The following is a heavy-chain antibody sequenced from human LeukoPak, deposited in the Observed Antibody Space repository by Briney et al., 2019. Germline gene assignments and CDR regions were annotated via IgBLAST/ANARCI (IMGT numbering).Heavy chain of an antibody. Sequence: HPGGSLRLSCAASGFTFSSYSMNWVRQAPGKGLEWASYISSSSSTIYYADSVKGRFTISRDNAKNSLYLQMNSLRAEDTAVYYCASEGLGGAFDIWGQGTMVTVSS. CDR1: GFTFSSYS. CDR2: ISSSSSTI. V-gene: IGHV3-48*04. CDR3: ASEGLGGAFDI. J-gene: IGHJ3*02. D-gene: IGHD2-15*01.